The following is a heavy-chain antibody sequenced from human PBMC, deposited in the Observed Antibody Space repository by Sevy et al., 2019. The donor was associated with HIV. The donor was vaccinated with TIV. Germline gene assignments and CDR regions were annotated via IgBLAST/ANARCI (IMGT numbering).Heavy chain of an antibody. CDR2: INHSGST. CDR1: GGSFSGYY. V-gene: IGHV4-34*01. Sequence: SETLSLTCAVYGGSFSGYYWSWIRQPPGKGLEWFGEINHSGSTNYNPSLKSRVTISVDTSKNQFSLKLSSVTDADTAVYYCARALADYDILSGYYRGAYYFDYWGQGTLVTVSS. D-gene: IGHD3-9*01. J-gene: IGHJ4*02. CDR3: ARALADYDILSGYYRGAYYFDY.